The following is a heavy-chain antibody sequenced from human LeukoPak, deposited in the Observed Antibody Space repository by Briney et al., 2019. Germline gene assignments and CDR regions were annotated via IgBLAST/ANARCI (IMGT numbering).Heavy chain of an antibody. CDR3: ATDTITFGGVIVSDY. D-gene: IGHD3-16*02. V-gene: IGHV1-8*01. J-gene: IGHJ4*02. CDR1: GYTFTSYD. Sequence: ASVKVSCKASGYTFTSYDINWVRQATGQGLEWMGWMNPNSGNTGYAQKFQGRVPMTRNTSISTAYMELSSLRSEDTAVYYCATDTITFGGVIVSDYWGQGTLVTVSS. CDR2: MNPNSGNT.